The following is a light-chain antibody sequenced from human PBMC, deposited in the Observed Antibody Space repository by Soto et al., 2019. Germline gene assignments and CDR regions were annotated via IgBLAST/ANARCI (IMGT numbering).Light chain of an antibody. CDR1: QSISSW. J-gene: IGKJ2*01. CDR3: QQDNSYSRYT. CDR2: KAS. V-gene: IGKV1-5*03. Sequence: DIQMTQSPSTLSASVGDRVTITCRASQSISSWLAWYQQKPGKAPKLLIYKASSLESGVPSRFSGSGSGTESTLTISSLAPDDFATYYCQQDNSYSRYTFGQGTKLEIK.